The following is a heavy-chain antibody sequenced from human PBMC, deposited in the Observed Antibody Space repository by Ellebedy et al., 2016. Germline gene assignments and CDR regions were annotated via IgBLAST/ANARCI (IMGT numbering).Heavy chain of an antibody. CDR2: IWYDGSNK. J-gene: IGHJ4*02. CDR1: GFTFSSYW. D-gene: IGHD3-22*01. V-gene: IGHV3-33*08. CDR3: GPYDSSGPSPLG. Sequence: GGSLRLXXAASGFTFSSYWMHWVRQAPGKGLEWVAVIWYDGSNKYYADSVKGRFTISRDNSKNTLYVQMNSLTADDTAVYYCGPYDSSGPSPLGWGQGTLVTVSS.